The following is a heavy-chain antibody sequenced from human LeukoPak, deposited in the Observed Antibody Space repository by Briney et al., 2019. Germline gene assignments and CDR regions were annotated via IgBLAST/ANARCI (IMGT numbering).Heavy chain of an antibody. V-gene: IGHV3-23*01. CDR1: GFTFSSYA. D-gene: IGHD3-3*01. CDR2: ISGSGGST. J-gene: IGHJ4*02. CDR3: AKTHTAGYYDFWSGYYPFDY. Sequence: HSGGSLRLSCAASGFTFSSYAMSWVRQAPGKGLEWVSAISGSGGSTYYADSVKGRFTISRDNSKNTLYLQMNSLRAEDTAVYYCAKTHTAGYYDFWSGYYPFDYWDQGTLVTVSS.